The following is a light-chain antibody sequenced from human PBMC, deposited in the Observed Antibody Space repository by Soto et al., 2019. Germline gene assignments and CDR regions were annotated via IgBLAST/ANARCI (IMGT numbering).Light chain of an antibody. CDR2: GVS. Sequence: QSALTQPRSVSGSPGQSVTISCTGTSSDVGGYNYVSWYQQKPGKAPKLIIYGVSRWPSGVPNRFSGSKSGNRASLTISGLQAEDEGDYYCCSYAGGPEVFGTGTKLTVL. V-gene: IGLV2-11*01. CDR3: CSYAGGPEV. J-gene: IGLJ1*01. CDR1: SSDVGGYNY.